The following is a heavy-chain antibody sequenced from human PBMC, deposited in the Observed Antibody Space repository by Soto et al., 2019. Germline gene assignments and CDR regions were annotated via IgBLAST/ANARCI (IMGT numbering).Heavy chain of an antibody. Sequence: GGSLRLSCAASGFIFSSFGMHWVRQAPGKGLEWVAHIWYDGSNTHYADSVKGRFTISRDNSRNTLYLQMNSLRAEDTAVYHCVRDLLGSGGHFDYWGQGTPVTVSS. CDR2: IWYDGSNT. D-gene: IGHD7-27*01. V-gene: IGHV3-33*01. CDR3: VRDLLGSGGHFDY. J-gene: IGHJ4*02. CDR1: GFIFSSFG.